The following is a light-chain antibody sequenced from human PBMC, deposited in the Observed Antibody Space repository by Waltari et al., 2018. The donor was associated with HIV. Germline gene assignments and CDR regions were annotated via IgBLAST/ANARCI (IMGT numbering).Light chain of an antibody. CDR2: DVS. CDR1: SSAVGGYTY. V-gene: IGLV2-14*03. J-gene: IGLJ2*01. CDR3: SSYTSSSTLV. Sequence: QSALTQPASVSGSPGQSLTISCTGTSSAVGGYTYVYWYHPNPGTAPNIMIYDVSKRPSGVSNRFSGSKSGNTASLTISGLQAEDEADYYCSSYTSSSTLVFGGGTKLTVL.